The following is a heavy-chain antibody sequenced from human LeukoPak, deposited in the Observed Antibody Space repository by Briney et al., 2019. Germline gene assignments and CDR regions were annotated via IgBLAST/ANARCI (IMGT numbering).Heavy chain of an antibody. CDR2: IYYSGST. D-gene: IGHD6-13*01. Sequence: PSETLSLTCTVSGGSISSYYWSWIRQPPGKGLEWIGYIYYSGSTNYNPSLKSRVTISVDTSKNQFSLKLSSVTAADTAVYYCARAQSSWYYYYYYMDVWGKGTTVTVSS. V-gene: IGHV4-59*01. CDR1: GGSISSYY. J-gene: IGHJ6*03. CDR3: ARAQSSWYYYYYYMDV.